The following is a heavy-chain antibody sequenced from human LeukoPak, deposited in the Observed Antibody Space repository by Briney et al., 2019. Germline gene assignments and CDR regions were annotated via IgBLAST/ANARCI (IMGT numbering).Heavy chain of an antibody. D-gene: IGHD2-15*01. V-gene: IGHV5-51*01. Sequence: GESLKISCKGSGYSFTSYWIGWVRQMPGKGLEWMGIIYPGDSDTRYSPSFQGQVTISADKSISTAYLQWSSLKASDTAMYYCARHSLDCSGGSCTSNYFDYWGQGTLVTVSS. CDR3: ARHSLDCSGGSCTSNYFDY. J-gene: IGHJ4*02. CDR1: GYSFTSYW. CDR2: IYPGDSDT.